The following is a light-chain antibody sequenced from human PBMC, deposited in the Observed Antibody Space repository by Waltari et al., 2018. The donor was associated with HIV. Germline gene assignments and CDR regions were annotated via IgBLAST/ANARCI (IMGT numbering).Light chain of an antibody. V-gene: IGLV1-40*01. CDR2: GYN. J-gene: IGLJ3*02. Sequence: QSVLTQPPSVSGAPGQRVTISCTGSSSNIGARFDVHWYQQLPGTAPKLLIYGYNNRPPGVPDRFSCYKSGTSAPLAITGLQAEDEADYYCQSYDSSLSGSVFGGGTKLTVL. CDR1: SSNIGARFD. CDR3: QSYDSSLSGSV.